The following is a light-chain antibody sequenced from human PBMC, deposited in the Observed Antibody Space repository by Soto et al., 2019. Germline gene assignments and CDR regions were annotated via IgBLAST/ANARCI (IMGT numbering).Light chain of an antibody. CDR3: QHYYSLPPT. CDR1: QDLVNS. Sequence: DIRMTQSPSSLSAVIVDRVTITCQASQDLVNSLNWYQQKPGKTPKLLIYAAASLDTGVPSKFSGSGSGTDYSFPLCRLPPEDVATYYCQHYYSLPPTFGPGTKVYIK. V-gene: IGKV1-33*01. J-gene: IGKJ3*01. CDR2: AAA.